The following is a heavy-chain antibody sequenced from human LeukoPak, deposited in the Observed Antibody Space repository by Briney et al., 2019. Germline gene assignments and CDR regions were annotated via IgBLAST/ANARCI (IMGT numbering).Heavy chain of an antibody. V-gene: IGHV4-59*01. CDR1: GGSISSYY. CDR2: IYYSGST. Sequence: SETLSLTCTVSGGSISSYYWSWIRQPPGKGLEWIGYIYYSGSTNYNPSLKSRVTISVDTSKNQFSLKLSSVTAADTAVYYCARANYDFWSGSDAFDIWGQGTMVTVSS. J-gene: IGHJ3*02. D-gene: IGHD3-3*01. CDR3: ARANYDFWSGSDAFDI.